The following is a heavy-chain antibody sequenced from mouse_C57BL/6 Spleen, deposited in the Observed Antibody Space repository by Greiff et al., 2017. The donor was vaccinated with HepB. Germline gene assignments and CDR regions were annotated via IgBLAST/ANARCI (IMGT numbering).Heavy chain of an antibody. Sequence: VQLVDSGAELVKPGASVKMSCKASGYTFTSYWITWVKQRPGQGLEWIGDIYPGSGSTNYNEKFKSKATLTVDTSSSTAYMQLSSLTSEDSAVYYCARYDGYYGYWGQGTTLTVSS. J-gene: IGHJ2*01. CDR3: ARYDGYYGY. D-gene: IGHD2-3*01. CDR1: GYTFTSYW. V-gene: IGHV1-55*01. CDR2: IYPGSGST.